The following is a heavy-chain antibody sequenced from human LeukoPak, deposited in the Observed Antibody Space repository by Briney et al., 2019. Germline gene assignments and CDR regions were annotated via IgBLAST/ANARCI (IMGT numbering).Heavy chain of an antibody. D-gene: IGHD5-18*01. Sequence: GGSLRLFCAASGFTFSSYSMNWVRQAPGKGLEWVSSISSSSSYIYYADSVKGRFTISRDNAKNTLYLQMNSLRAEDTAVYYCARGGGYSYGSFDYWGQGTLVTVSS. CDR3: ARGGGYSYGSFDY. CDR1: GFTFSSYS. V-gene: IGHV3-21*01. CDR2: ISSSSSYI. J-gene: IGHJ4*02.